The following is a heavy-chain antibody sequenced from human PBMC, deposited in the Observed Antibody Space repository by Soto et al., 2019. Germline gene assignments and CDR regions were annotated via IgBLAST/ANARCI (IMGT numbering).Heavy chain of an antibody. V-gene: IGHV4-34*01. D-gene: IGHD2-15*01. CDR3: ASGHCSGGSCWNWFDP. CDR2: INHSGRT. Sequence: QVQLQQWGAGLLKPSETLSLTCAVYGGSFSGNYWSWIRQPPGKGLEWIGEINHSGRTTYNPSLKSRVSILVDTSKNQFSLKLTSVTAADTAVHYCASGHCSGGSCWNWFDPWGQGTLVTVSS. J-gene: IGHJ5*02. CDR1: GGSFSGNY.